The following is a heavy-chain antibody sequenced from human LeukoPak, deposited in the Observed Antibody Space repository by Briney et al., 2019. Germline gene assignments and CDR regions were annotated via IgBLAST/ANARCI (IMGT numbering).Heavy chain of an antibody. J-gene: IGHJ4*02. CDR1: GFTFGDYL. D-gene: IGHD6-19*01. Sequence: PGGSLRLSCTASGFTFGDYLMSWFRQAPGKRLEWIGSISGGTTEYAASVKGRFTISRDDSTSNAYLQMNSLTTEDTAVYYCSRGSGWLSVYWGQGTLVTVSS. CDR3: SRGSGWLSVY. CDR2: ISGGTT. V-gene: IGHV3-49*03.